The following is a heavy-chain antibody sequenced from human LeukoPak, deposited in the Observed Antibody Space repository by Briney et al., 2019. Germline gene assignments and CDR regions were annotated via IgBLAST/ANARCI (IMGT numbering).Heavy chain of an antibody. CDR3: ASSRTMALDY. Sequence: QSGGSLRLSCAASGFTFSSYGMHWVRQAPGKGLEWMAVIWYDGSNKYYADSVKGRFTISRDNSKNTLYLQMNSLRAEDTAVYYCASSRTMALDYWGQGTLVTVSS. CDR2: IWYDGSNK. CDR1: GFTFSSYG. J-gene: IGHJ4*02. D-gene: IGHD3-10*01. V-gene: IGHV3-33*01.